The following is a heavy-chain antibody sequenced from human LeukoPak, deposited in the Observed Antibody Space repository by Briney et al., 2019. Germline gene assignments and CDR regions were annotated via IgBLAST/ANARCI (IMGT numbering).Heavy chain of an antibody. D-gene: IGHD3-9*01. V-gene: IGHV1-2*02. CDR1: GYTFTGYY. CDR3: ARDRSGDWYSPSYPDY. Sequence: ASVKVSCKASGYTFTGYYMPWVRQAPGQGLEWMGWINPNSGGTNYAQKFQGRVTMTRDTSISTAYMELSRLRSDDTAVYYCARDRSGDWYSPSYPDYWGQGTLVTVSS. CDR2: INPNSGGT. J-gene: IGHJ4*02.